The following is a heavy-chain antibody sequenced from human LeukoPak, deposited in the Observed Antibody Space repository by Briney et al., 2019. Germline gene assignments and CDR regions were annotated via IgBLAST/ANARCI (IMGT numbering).Heavy chain of an antibody. J-gene: IGHJ4*02. V-gene: IGHV4-4*09. D-gene: IGHD1-26*01. CDR1: GASINNYH. Sequence: SETLSLTCSVSGASINNYHWSWIRQSPGKGLEWIGYILTSGTTNYNPSLKSRLTISVDTSKNQFTLKLSSVTAADTAVYYCARLRVSGSYLYYFDYWGQGTLVSVSS. CDR3: ARLRVSGSYLYYFDY. CDR2: ILTSGTT.